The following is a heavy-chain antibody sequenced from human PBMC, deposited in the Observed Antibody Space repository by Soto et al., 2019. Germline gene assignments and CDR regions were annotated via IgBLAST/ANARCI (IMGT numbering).Heavy chain of an antibody. CDR1: GFIFSDYA. CDR3: AKARLHYGFWSGYSPYFDY. V-gene: IGHV3-74*01. CDR2: INGDGTT. J-gene: IGHJ4*02. D-gene: IGHD3-3*01. Sequence: GGSLRLSCVASGFIFSDYAMHWVRQASGKGLVWVARINGDGTTTYVDSVKGRFTISRDNAKNTLYLQMNSLRAEDTAVYYCAKARLHYGFWSGYSPYFDYWGQGTLVTVSS.